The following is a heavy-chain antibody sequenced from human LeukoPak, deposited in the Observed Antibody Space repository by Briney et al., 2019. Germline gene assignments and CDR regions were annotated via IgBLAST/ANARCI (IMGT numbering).Heavy chain of an antibody. D-gene: IGHD2-2*01. CDR1: GYTFTSYG. CDR3: ARDSGDIVVVPAAQEADYFDY. CDR2: ISAYNGNT. V-gene: IGHV1-18*01. J-gene: IGHJ4*02. Sequence: ASVKVSCKASGYTFTSYGISWVRQAPGQGLEWMGWISAYNGNTNYAQKLQGRVTMTTDTSTSTAYMGLRSLRSDDTAVYYCARDSGDIVVVPAAQEADYFDYWGQGTLVTVSS.